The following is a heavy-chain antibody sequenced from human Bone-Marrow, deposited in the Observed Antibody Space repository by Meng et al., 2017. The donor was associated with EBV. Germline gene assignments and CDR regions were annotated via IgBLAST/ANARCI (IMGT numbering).Heavy chain of an antibody. D-gene: IGHD3-10*01. V-gene: IGHV4-39*01. CDR1: GGSISSSGYY. CDR2: IHYSGTT. J-gene: IGHJ2*01. Sequence: QLQRQESGPGLVKPSETLSLTCTVSGGSISSSGYYWGWIRQPPGKGLEWIGSIHYSGTTYYTPSLKSRVTISVDTSKNQFSLKLTSVTAADTAVYYCARRGESWYFDLWGRGTLVTVAS. CDR3: ARRGESWYFDL.